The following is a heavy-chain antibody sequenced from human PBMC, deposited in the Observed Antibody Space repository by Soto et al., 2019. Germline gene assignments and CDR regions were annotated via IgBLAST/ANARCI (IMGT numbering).Heavy chain of an antibody. CDR3: ARGLYCGGGCYSHFDS. CDR1: GGTFSNYP. Sequence: VQLVQSGAEVKKPGSSVKVSCKASGGTFSNYPFIWVRQAPGQGLDWMGGIIPIFGTTDYGQRFQGRVTITADESTKTAYMELSSLRSDDTAVYCCARGLYCGGGCYSHFDSWGQGTLVTVSS. CDR2: IIPIFGTT. V-gene: IGHV1-69*01. J-gene: IGHJ4*02. D-gene: IGHD2-21*02.